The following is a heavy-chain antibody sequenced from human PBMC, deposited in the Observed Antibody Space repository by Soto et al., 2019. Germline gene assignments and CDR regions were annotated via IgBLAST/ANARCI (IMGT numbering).Heavy chain of an antibody. Sequence: EVQVVESGGGLVQPGGSLRLSCSFTFSMYSMNWVRQAPGKGLEWVASISSGGSYIKYADSVKGRFTISRDNAKNSVSLQMNILRVYDTAVYFCTRDQGGSYDSWFDPWGQGTLVTVSS. D-gene: IGHD1-26*01. CDR1: FTFSMYS. J-gene: IGHJ5*02. V-gene: IGHV3-21*01. CDR3: TRDQGGSYDSWFDP. CDR2: ISSGGSYI.